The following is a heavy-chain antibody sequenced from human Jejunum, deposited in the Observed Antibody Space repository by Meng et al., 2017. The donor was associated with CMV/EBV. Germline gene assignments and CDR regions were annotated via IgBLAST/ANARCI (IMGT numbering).Heavy chain of an antibody. D-gene: IGHD3-10*01. CDR3: AARVGPSGSYYFDS. J-gene: IGHJ4*02. V-gene: IGHV3-20*03. CDR2: INLDGERT. Sequence: GFTFDDYTMNWVRQRPGKGLEWVSRINLDGERTYYADSVRGRFTISRDDAKNSLYLQLNTMRAEDTAIYYCAARVGPSGSYYFDSWGQGSLVTVSS. CDR1: GFTFDDYT.